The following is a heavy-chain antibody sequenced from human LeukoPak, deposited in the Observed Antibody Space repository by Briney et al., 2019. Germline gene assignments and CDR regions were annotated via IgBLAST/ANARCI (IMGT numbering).Heavy chain of an antibody. Sequence: SSETLSLTCTVSGGSISSYYWSWIRQPPGKGLEWIGYIYYSGSTNYNPSLKSQVTISVDTSKNQFSLKLSSVTAADTAVYYCARDPYYYDSSGYYHSYFDYWGQGTLVTVSS. V-gene: IGHV4-59*01. D-gene: IGHD3-22*01. CDR2: IYYSGST. CDR3: ARDPYYYDSSGYYHSYFDY. CDR1: GGSISSYY. J-gene: IGHJ4*02.